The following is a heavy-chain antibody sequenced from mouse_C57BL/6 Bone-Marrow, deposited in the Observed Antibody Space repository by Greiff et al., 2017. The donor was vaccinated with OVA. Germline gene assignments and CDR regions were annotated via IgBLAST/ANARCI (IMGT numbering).Heavy chain of an antibody. D-gene: IGHD2-3*01. CDR1: GYTFTSYW. CDR3: TRKTGWLLFDY. CDR2: IYPGNSDT. J-gene: IGHJ2*01. V-gene: IGHV1-5*01. Sequence: EVMLVESGTVLARPGASVKMSCKTSGYTFTSYWMHWVNQRPGQGLEWIGAIYPGNSDTSYNQKFKGKAKLTAVTSASTAYMELSSLTNEDSAVYYCTRKTGWLLFDYWGQGTTLTVSS.